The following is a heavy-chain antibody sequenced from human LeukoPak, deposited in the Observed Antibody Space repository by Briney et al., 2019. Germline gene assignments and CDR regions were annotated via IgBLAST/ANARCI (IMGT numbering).Heavy chain of an antibody. CDR1: GGTFSSYA. V-gene: IGHV1-69*04. CDR2: IIPILGIA. D-gene: IGHD3-22*01. CDR3: ARDPRGYYDSSGEFQH. Sequence: GASVNVSCTASGGTFSSYAISWVRQAPGQGLEWMGRIIPILGIANYAQKFQGRVTITADKSTSTAYMELSSLRSEDTAVYYCARDPRGYYDSSGEFQHWGQGTLVTVSS. J-gene: IGHJ1*01.